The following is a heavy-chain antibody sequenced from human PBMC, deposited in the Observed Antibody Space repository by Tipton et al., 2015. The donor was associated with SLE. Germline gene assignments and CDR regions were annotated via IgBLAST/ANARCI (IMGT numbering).Heavy chain of an antibody. D-gene: IGHD3-16*01. CDR1: GFTFSSYS. J-gene: IGHJ6*02. CDR3: AGRRLIIFGHGMDV. CDR2: ISGGSDIT. Sequence: SLRLFCAASGFTFSSYSMTWVRQAPGKALEWVSIISGGSDITNYADSVKGRFTISRDNSKNTLYLQMSSLSAEDTAIYYCAGRRLIIFGHGMDVWGQGTTVTVSS. V-gene: IGHV3-23*01.